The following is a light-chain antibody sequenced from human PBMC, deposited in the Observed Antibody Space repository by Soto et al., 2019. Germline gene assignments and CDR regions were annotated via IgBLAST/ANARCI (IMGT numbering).Light chain of an antibody. CDR2: DAS. J-gene: IGKJ5*01. CDR3: QQYYNVPIT. Sequence: AIQLTQSPSSLSASVGDRVTITCRASQGISSALAWYQQRPGKAPKLLILDASSLDTGVPSRFSGSGSGTDFTFTISSLQSEDIATYYCQQYYNVPITFGQGTRLEIK. V-gene: IGKV1D-13*01. CDR1: QGISSA.